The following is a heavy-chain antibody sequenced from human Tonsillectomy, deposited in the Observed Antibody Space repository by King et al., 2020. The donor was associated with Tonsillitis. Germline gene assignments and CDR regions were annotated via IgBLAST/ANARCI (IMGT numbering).Heavy chain of an antibody. CDR3: ARDSSSWYGNWFGP. Sequence: QLQESGPGLVKPSETLSLTCAVSGYSISSGYYWGWIRQPPGKGLEWIGSIYHSGSTYYNPSLKSRVTISVDTSKNQSSLKLNSVTAADTAVYYCARDSSSWYGNWFGPWGQGTLVTVSS. D-gene: IGHD6-13*01. CDR1: GYSISSGYY. CDR2: IYHSGST. J-gene: IGHJ5*02. V-gene: IGHV4-38-2*02.